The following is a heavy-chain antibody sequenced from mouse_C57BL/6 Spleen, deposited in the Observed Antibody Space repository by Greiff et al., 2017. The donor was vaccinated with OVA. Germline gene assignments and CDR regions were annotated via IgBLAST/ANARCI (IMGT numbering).Heavy chain of an antibody. V-gene: IGHV1-59*01. J-gene: IGHJ1*03. D-gene: IGHD1-1*01. Sequence: QVQLQQPGAELVRPGTSVKLSYKASGYTFTSYCMPWVKQRPGQVLEWIGVIDPSASYTNYNQKFKGKAKLTVATSSSTAYMQLSSLTSEDSAVYYCASYYYGSSWYFDVWGTGTTVTVSS. CDR1: GYTFTSYC. CDR3: ASYYYGSSWYFDV. CDR2: IDPSASYT.